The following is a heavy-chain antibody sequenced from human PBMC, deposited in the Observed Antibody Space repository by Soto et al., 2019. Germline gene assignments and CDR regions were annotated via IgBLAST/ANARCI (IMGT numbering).Heavy chain of an antibody. J-gene: IGHJ4*02. CDR2: INPNSGGT. D-gene: IGHD3-22*01. CDR3: ARVNTYYHDSSGPIGY. V-gene: IGHV1-2*02. Sequence: ASVKVSCKASGYTFTGYYMHWVRQAPGQGLEWMGWINPNSGGTNYAQKFQGRVTMTRDTSISTAYMELSRLRSDDTAVYYCARVNTYYHDSSGPIGYWGQGTLVTVSS. CDR1: GYTFTGYY.